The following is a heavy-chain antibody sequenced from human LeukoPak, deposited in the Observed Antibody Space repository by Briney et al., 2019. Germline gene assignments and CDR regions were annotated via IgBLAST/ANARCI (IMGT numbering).Heavy chain of an antibody. D-gene: IGHD3-22*01. Sequence: ESLKISCKGSGYSFTSYWIGWVRQMPGKGLEWMGIIYPGDSDTRYSPSFQGQVTISADKSISTAYLQWSSLKASDTAMYYCARRATMIVVVIGDAFDIWGQGTMVTVSS. V-gene: IGHV5-51*01. J-gene: IGHJ3*02. CDR3: ARRATMIVVVIGDAFDI. CDR2: IYPGDSDT. CDR1: GYSFTSYW.